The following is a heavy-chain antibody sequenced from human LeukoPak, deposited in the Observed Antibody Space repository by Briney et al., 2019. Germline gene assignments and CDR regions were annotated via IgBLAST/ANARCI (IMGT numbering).Heavy chain of an antibody. CDR3: AKVYQLYYYDSSRPIDY. J-gene: IGHJ4*02. CDR1: GFTFSSYA. Sequence: GGSLRLSCAASGFTFSSYAMSWVRQAPGKGLEWVSAISGSGGSTYYADSVKGRFTISRDNSKNTLYLQMNSLRAEDTAVYYCAKVYQLYYYDSSRPIDYWGQGTLVTVSS. CDR2: ISGSGGST. D-gene: IGHD3-22*01. V-gene: IGHV3-23*01.